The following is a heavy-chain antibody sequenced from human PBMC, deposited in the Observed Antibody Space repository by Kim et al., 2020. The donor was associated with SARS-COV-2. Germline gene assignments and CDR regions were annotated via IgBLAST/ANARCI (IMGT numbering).Heavy chain of an antibody. D-gene: IGHD1-26*01. V-gene: IGHV4-39*01. CDR3: ARPSGSYCGDFDY. CDR1: GGSISSSSYY. Sequence: SETLSLTCTVSGGSISSSSYYWGGIRQPPGKGLEWIGSIYYSGSTYYNPSLKSRVTISVDTSKNQFSLKLSCVTAADTAVYYCARPSGSYCGDFDYWGQGTLVTVSS. CDR2: IYYSGST. J-gene: IGHJ4*02.